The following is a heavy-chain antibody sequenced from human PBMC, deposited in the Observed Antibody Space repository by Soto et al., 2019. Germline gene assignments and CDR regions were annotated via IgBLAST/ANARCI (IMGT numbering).Heavy chain of an antibody. CDR1: GFTFSSYA. V-gene: IGHV3-30-3*01. J-gene: IGHJ4*02. CDR3: ARDAVDIDTSGDY. D-gene: IGHD6-19*01. CDR2: ISYDGSNK. Sequence: QVQLVESGGGVVQPGRSLRLSCAASGFTFSSYAMHWVRQAPGKGLEGVAVISYDGSNKYYADSVKGRFTISRDDSKHTLYLQMNSLSAEATAVYYCARDAVDIDTSGDYWGKGTLVTVSS.